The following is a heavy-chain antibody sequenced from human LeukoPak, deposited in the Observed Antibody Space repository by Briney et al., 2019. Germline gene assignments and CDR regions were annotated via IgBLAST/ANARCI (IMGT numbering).Heavy chain of an antibody. J-gene: IGHJ6*03. Sequence: SETLSLTCAVYGGSFSGYYWSWIRQPPGKGLEWIGEINHSGSTNYNPSLKSRVTISVDTSKNQFSLKLSSVTAADTAVYYCARGVGSGSYDTRSHYYYYMDVWGKGTTVTVSS. CDR3: ARGVGSGSYDTRSHYYYYMDV. CDR2: INHSGST. CDR1: GGSFSGYY. D-gene: IGHD1-26*01. V-gene: IGHV4-34*01.